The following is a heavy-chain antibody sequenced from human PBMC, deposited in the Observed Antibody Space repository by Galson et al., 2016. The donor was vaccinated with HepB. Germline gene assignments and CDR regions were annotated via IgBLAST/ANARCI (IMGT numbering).Heavy chain of an antibody. V-gene: IGHV3-15*07. CDR3: TTDFRRPADN. J-gene: IGHJ4*02. Sequence: SLRLSCAASGLSFSDAWMNWVRQAPGKGLEWVGHSKSKTEGGTTDYAASVKGRFTISRDDSKNMLYLQMNSLKTEDTAVYYYTTDFRRPADNWGQGTLVTASS. D-gene: IGHD1-14*01. CDR1: GLSFSDAW. CDR2: SKSKTEGGTT.